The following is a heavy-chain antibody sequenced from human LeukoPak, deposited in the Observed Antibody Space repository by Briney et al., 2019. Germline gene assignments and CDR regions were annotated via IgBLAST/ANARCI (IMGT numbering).Heavy chain of an antibody. J-gene: IGHJ5*02. D-gene: IGHD6-13*01. CDR3: AKGAATGSVDWFDP. CDR2: ISVDGGTT. V-gene: IGHV3-23*01. CDR1: GFSFDNYA. Sequence: PGGSLRLSCAASGFSFDNYAMHWVRQGPGKSLQWVSVISVDGGTTYYADSVEGRFAISRDNSKNTLYLHMNSLRAEDTAVYYCAKGAATGSVDWFDPWGQGTVVTVSS.